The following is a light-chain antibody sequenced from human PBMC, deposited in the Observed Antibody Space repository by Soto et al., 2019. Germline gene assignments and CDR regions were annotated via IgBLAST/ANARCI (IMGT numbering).Light chain of an antibody. J-gene: IGLJ7*01. V-gene: IGLV2-14*03. CDR3: SSYRDNRDGL. Sequence: QSVLTQPASVSGSPGQSITISCTGTSSDVGGYNYVSWYQQHPGKAPRLMIYDVSNRPSGVSNRFSGSKSGNTASLTISGLQAEDEADYYCSSYRDNRDGLFGGGTQLTVL. CDR2: DVS. CDR1: SSDVGGYNY.